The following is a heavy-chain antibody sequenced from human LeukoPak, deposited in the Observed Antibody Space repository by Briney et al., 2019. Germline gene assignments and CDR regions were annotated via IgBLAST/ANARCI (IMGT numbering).Heavy chain of an antibody. CDR2: IYGSGRT. CDR1: GVAINSHY. V-gene: IGHV4-4*09. J-gene: IGHJ4*02. CDR3: AVSPNQDTFDY. Sequence: SETLSLTCTVSGVAINSHYLNWIRQPPGKGLEWIGYIYGSGRTNYNPSLKSRVTMSVDTSKSQFSLNLNSLTAADTAVYYCAVSPNQDTFDYWGQGHLVTVSS.